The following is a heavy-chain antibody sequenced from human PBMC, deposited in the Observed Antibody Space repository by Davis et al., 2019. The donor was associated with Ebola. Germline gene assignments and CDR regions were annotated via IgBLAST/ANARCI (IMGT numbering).Heavy chain of an antibody. D-gene: IGHD3-9*01. Sequence: ASVKVSCKSSGYTFTSYGLVWVRQAPGLGLEWTGWISGFNTNTNFAQKFQGRVTVSKDTSTNTAYMDLRSLTSDDTAIYYCARAPNYDVLTGTSSYYFDDWGQGTLVTVSS. J-gene: IGHJ4*02. V-gene: IGHV1-18*04. CDR3: ARAPNYDVLTGTSSYYFDD. CDR1: GYTFTSYG. CDR2: ISGFNTNT.